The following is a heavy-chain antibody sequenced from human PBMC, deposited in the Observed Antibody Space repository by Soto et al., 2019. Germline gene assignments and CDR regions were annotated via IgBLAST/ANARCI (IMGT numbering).Heavy chain of an antibody. Sequence: SETLSLTCTVSGGSISSYYWSWIRQPPGKGLEWIGYIYYSGSTNYNPSPKSRVTISVDTSKNQFSLKLSSVTAADTAVYYCARRHCSSTSCYLDYYYMDVWGKGTTVNVSS. V-gene: IGHV4-59*08. D-gene: IGHD2-2*01. J-gene: IGHJ6*03. CDR3: ARRHCSSTSCYLDYYYMDV. CDR2: IYYSGST. CDR1: GGSISSYY.